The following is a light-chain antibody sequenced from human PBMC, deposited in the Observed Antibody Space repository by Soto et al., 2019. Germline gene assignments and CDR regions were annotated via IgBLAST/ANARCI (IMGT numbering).Light chain of an antibody. CDR2: SDT. CDR1: NIGSKG. Sequence: SYELPQPPSVSVAPGETARISCGGNNIGSKGVHWYQQKPGQAPVLVIYSDTDLPPVIPERFSGSNSANMATLTIRRVEAGDEADYYCQVWDSGSAHVLFGGGTKLTVL. J-gene: IGLJ2*01. V-gene: IGLV3-21*01. CDR3: QVWDSGSAHVL.